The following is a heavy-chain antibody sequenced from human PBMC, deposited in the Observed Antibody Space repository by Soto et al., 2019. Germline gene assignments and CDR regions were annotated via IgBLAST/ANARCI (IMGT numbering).Heavy chain of an antibody. CDR2: ISGSGGST. V-gene: IGHV3-23*01. D-gene: IGHD6-19*01. CDR1: GFTFSSYA. J-gene: IGHJ4*02. Sequence: GGSLRLSCAASGFTFSSYAMSWVRQAPGKGLEWVSAISGSGGSTYYADSVKGRFTISRDNSKNTLYLQMNSLRAGDSAIYYCSKEGTSGLYYFDYWGQGTLVTVSS. CDR3: SKEGTSGLYYFDY.